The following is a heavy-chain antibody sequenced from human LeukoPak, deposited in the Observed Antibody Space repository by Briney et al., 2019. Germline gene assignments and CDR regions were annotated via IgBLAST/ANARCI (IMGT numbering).Heavy chain of an antibody. J-gene: IGHJ1*01. CDR3: ARGKVRGSYFDYHSEYFQH. Sequence: SVKVSCKASGGTFSSYAISWVRQAPGQGLEWMGRIIPILGIANYAQKFQGRVTITADKSTSTAYMELSSLRSGDTAVYYCARGKVRGSYFDYHSEYFQHWGQGTLVTVSS. CDR2: IIPILGIA. CDR1: GGTFSSYA. D-gene: IGHD1-26*01. V-gene: IGHV1-69*04.